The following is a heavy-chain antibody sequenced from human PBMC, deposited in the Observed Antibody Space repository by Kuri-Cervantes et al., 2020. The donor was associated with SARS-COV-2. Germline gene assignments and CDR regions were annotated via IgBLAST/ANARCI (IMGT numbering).Heavy chain of an antibody. Sequence: GESLKISCAASGFTFSSYAMHWVRQAPGKGLEWVAVISYDGSNKYYADSVKGRFTISRDNSKNTLYLQMNSLRAEDTAVYYCAEAGYSNRLSIWGQGTLVTVSS. CDR1: GFTFSSYA. J-gene: IGHJ4*02. D-gene: IGHD4-11*01. CDR2: ISYDGSNK. CDR3: AEAGYSNRLSI. V-gene: IGHV3-30-3*01.